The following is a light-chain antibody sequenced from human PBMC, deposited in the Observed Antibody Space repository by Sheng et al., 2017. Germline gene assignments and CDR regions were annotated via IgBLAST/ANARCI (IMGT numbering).Light chain of an antibody. V-gene: IGLV2-8*01. CDR1: SGDVGAHNY. Sequence: QSALTQPPSASGSPGQSVTISCTGTSGDVGAHNYVSWYQQHAGKVPKLIIYEVSRRPSGVPDRFSASKSGNTAALTVSGLQLEDEADYYCSSYVNYVGSDGVIFGGGTKLTVL. CDR3: SSYVNYVGSDGVI. CDR2: EVS. J-gene: IGLJ2*01.